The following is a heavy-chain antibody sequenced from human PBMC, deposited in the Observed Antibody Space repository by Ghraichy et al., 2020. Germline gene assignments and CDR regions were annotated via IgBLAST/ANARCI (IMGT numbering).Heavy chain of an antibody. J-gene: IGHJ4*02. CDR1: GLSFSRFA. D-gene: IGHD3-10*01. CDR2: ISSSSSTT. CDR3: ARERSDNYLDY. V-gene: IGHV3-48*02. Sequence: LSLTCAASGLSFSRFAMNWVRQAPGKGLEWISYISSSSSTTYYGDSVKGRFTVSRDNAKNTLFLQMNSLRDEDTAVYYCARERSDNYLDYWGQGTRVTVSS.